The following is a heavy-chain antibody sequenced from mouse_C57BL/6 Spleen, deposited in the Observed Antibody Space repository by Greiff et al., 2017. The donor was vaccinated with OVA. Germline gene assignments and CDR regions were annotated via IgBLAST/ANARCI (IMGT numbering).Heavy chain of an antibody. CDR3: SKRGVTGRFAY. CDR2: ISYDGSN. V-gene: IGHV3-6*01. CDR1: GYSITSGYF. J-gene: IGHJ3*01. D-gene: IGHD4-1*01. Sequence: EVQVVESGPGLVKPSQSLSLSCSVTGYSITSGYFWYWIRQPPGNQLEWMGYISYDGSNKYNPSLKNRIPITRDTSNNQFFLELNSVTTEDTATYYCSKRGVTGRFAYWGQGTLVTVSA.